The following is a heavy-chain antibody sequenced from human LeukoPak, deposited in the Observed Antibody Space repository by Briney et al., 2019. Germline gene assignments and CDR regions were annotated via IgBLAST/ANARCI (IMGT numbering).Heavy chain of an antibody. Sequence: GGSLRLSCAASGFALSTYWMHWVRQAPGKGLEYVSSISSNGGSTYYADSVKGRFTISRDNSKNTLFLQVSSLRTEDTAVYYCASPYSGYDYNFDHWGQGTLVTVSS. CDR3: ASPYSGYDYNFDH. J-gene: IGHJ4*02. CDR2: ISSNGGST. D-gene: IGHD5-12*01. V-gene: IGHV3-64D*06. CDR1: GFALSTYW.